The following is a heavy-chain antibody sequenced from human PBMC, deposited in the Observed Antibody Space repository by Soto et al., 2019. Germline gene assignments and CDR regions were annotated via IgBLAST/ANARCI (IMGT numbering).Heavy chain of an antibody. CDR2: IKPDGSEK. CDR3: GRDAHRGGDFDY. J-gene: IGHJ4*02. D-gene: IGHD3-10*01. CDR1: GLTFSSYS. Sequence: PGGSLGLSCAASGLTFSSYSITWVRQAPGKGLEWVANIKPDGSEKYYVDSVKGRFTISRDNARKSLYLQMNSLRAEDMAVYYCGRDAHRGGDFDYWGQGTLVTVSS. V-gene: IGHV3-7*01.